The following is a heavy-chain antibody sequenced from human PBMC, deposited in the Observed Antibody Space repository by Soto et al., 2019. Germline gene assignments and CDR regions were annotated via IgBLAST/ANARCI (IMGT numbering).Heavy chain of an antibody. CDR2: IYSSGST. V-gene: IGHV4-59*01. D-gene: IGHD5-18*01. Sequence: SETLSHTCTVSVGFFSTYDWNWIRQSPGKGLEWIGYIYSSGSTHYNPSLQNRVTISIDTSKNQVSLKVNSVTAADTAVYYCARDHPHSYGVYYFDYWGQGTPVTVS. CDR3: ARDHPHSYGVYYFDY. CDR1: VGFFSTYD. J-gene: IGHJ4*02.